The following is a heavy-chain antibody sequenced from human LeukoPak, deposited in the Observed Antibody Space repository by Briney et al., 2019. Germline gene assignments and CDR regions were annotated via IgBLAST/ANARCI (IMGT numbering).Heavy chain of an antibody. D-gene: IGHD6-13*01. V-gene: IGHV4-34*01. CDR3: ARAGIAAAGTLHGMDV. Sequence: SETLSLTCAVSGGSFSGYYWSWIRQPPGKGLEWIGEVNHSGSTNYNPSLKSRVTISVDTSKNQFSLKLSSVTAADTAVYYCARAGIAAAGTLHGMDVWGKGTTVTVSS. CDR1: GGSFSGYY. J-gene: IGHJ6*04. CDR2: VNHSGST.